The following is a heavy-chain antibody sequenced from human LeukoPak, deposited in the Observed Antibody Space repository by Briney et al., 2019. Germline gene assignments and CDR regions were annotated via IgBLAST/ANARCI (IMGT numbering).Heavy chain of an antibody. V-gene: IGHV3-7*01. CDR1: GVTFSSYW. CDR3: ARAPIDSNSWYQVFDL. CDR2: IQQGGSHK. Sequence: HPGGSLRLSCAVSGVTFSSYWMGWVRQAPGKGLEWVANIQQGGSHKYYVDSVQGRFTISRDNAKNSLYLQMNSLRAEDTAVYYCARAPIDSNSWYQVFDLWGQGTMVTVSS. D-gene: IGHD6-13*01. J-gene: IGHJ3*01.